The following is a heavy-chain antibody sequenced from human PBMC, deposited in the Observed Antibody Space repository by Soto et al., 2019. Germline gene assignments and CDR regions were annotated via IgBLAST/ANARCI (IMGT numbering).Heavy chain of an antibody. CDR1: GGSVSSGTYY. V-gene: IGHV4-61*01. D-gene: IGHD3-10*01. CDR3: AGELLWEFGELVYGMDV. J-gene: IGHJ6*02. CDR2: IYYSGST. Sequence: SETLSLTCTVSGGSVSSGTYYWSWIRQPPGKGLEWIGYIYYSGSTNYNPSLKSRGTISVDTSKNQFSLKLSSVTAADTAVYYCAGELLWEFGELVYGMDVWGQGTTVTVSS.